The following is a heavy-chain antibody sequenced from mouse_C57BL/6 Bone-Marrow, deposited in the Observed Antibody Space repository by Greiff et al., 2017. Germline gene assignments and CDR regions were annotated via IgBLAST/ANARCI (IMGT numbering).Heavy chain of an antibody. CDR1: GYSITSDY. CDR2: ISYSGST. CDR3: ARSITTVVAPHWYFDV. V-gene: IGHV3-8*01. Sequence: EVKLVESGPGLAKPSQTLSLTCSVTGYSITSDYWNWIRKFPGNKLEYMGYISYSGSTYYNPSLKSRISITRDTSKNQYYLQLNSVTTEDTATYYCARSITTVVAPHWYFDVWGTGTTVTVSS. J-gene: IGHJ1*03. D-gene: IGHD1-1*01.